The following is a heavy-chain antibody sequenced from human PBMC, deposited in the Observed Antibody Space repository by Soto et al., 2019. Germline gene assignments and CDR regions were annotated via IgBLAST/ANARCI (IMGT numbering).Heavy chain of an antibody. CDR1: GYTFTSYD. Sequence: ASVKVSCKASGYTFTSYDINWVRQATGQGLEWMGWMNPNSGNTGYAQKFQGRVTMTRNTSISTAYMELSSLRSEDTAVYYCARRWGHYDILTGYRTIDAFDIWGQGTMVTVSS. CDR3: ARRWGHYDILTGYRTIDAFDI. J-gene: IGHJ3*02. V-gene: IGHV1-8*01. CDR2: MNPNSGNT. D-gene: IGHD3-9*01.